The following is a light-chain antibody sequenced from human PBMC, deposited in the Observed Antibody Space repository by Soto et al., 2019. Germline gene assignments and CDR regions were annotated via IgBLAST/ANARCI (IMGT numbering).Light chain of an antibody. CDR3: QSYDSSLSVSYV. Sequence: VLTQPPSVSGAPGQRVTISCTGSSSNIGAGYDVHWYQQRPGTAPKLLIYGNKNRPSGVPDRFSGSKSGTSASLAITGVQAEDEADYYCQSYDSSLSVSYVFGTGTKVTVL. J-gene: IGLJ1*01. CDR1: SSNIGAGYD. V-gene: IGLV1-40*01. CDR2: GNK.